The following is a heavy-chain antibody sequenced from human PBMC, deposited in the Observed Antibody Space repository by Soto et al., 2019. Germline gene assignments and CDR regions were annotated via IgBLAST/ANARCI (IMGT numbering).Heavy chain of an antibody. CDR3: ARVRDSRYDRDSDY. Sequence: KSSETLSLTCAVSGGSISSSNWWSWVRQPPGKGLEWIGEIYHSGSTNYNPSLKSRVTISVDKSKNQFSLKLSSVTAADTAVYYCARVRDSRYDRDSDYWGQGTLVTVSS. J-gene: IGHJ4*02. CDR1: GGSISSSNW. V-gene: IGHV4-4*02. D-gene: IGHD6-13*01. CDR2: IYHSGST.